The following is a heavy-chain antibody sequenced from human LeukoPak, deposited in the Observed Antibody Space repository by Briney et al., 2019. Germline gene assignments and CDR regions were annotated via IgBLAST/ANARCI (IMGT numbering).Heavy chain of an antibody. D-gene: IGHD1-26*01. CDR1: GGSISSYY. Sequence: PSETLSLTCTVSGGSISSYYWSWIRQPPAKGLERVGYIYYSGSTNYNPSVKSRVTISVDTSKNQFSLKLSSVTAADTAVYYCARDSGSYFVSGWLDPWGQGTLVTVSS. CDR3: ARDSGSYFVSGWLDP. J-gene: IGHJ5*02. CDR2: IYYSGST. V-gene: IGHV4-59*13.